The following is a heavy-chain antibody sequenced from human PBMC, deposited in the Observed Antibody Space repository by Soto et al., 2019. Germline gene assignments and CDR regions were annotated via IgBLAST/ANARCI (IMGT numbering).Heavy chain of an antibody. CDR1: GFTFSDFA. CDR2: ISSNGNYI. J-gene: IGHJ4*02. D-gene: IGHD3-22*01. CDR3: ARGTHDYDSIGYSHFFDY. V-gene: IGHV3-21*01. Sequence: GGSLRLSCQASGFTFSDFAMSWVRQAPGKRLEWVSSISSNGNYIYYADSMKGRFTISRDNAEKSLYLQMNSLRGEDTAVYYCARGTHDYDSIGYSHFFDYWGQGTLVTVSS.